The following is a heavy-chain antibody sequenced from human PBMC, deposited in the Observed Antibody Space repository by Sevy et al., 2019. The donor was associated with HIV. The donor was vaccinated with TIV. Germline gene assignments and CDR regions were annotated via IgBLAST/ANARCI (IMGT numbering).Heavy chain of an antibody. CDR2: INPDSCGP. V-gene: IGHV1-2*02. CDR3: VRDDRDGYFEY. J-gene: IGHJ4*02. Sequence: ASVKVSCKASGYTFTVYYMHWMRQAPGQGLEWMGWINPDSCGPTYAPKFQGRVTLTRDTSISTAYMDLSRLKSDDTAASYCVRDDRDGYFEYWGQGTLVTVSS. CDR1: GYTFTVYY.